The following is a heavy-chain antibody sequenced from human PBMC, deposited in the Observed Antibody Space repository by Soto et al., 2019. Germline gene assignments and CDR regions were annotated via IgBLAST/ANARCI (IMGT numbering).Heavy chain of an antibody. CDR3: ARVRFLDTDYYYYYGMDV. D-gene: IGHD3-3*01. V-gene: IGHV1-69*13. CDR2: IIPIFGTA. Sequence: SVKVSCKASGGTFRSYAMSWVRQAPGQGLEWMGGIIPIFGTANYAQKFQGRVAITADESTSTAYMELRSLISEDTAVYYCARVRFLDTDYYYYYGMDVWGQGTTVTVS. J-gene: IGHJ6*02. CDR1: GGTFRSYA.